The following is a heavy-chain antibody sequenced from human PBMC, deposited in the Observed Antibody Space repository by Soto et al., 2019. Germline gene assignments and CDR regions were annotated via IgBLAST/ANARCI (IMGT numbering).Heavy chain of an antibody. CDR2: ISAYNGNT. CDR1: GYTFTSYG. CDR3: ARDIYDILTGYYSAAAFDI. V-gene: IGHV1-18*01. J-gene: IGHJ3*02. Sequence: ASVKVSCKASGYTFTSYGISWVRQAPGQGLEWMGWISAYNGNTNYAQKVQGRVTMTTDTSTSTAYMELRSLRSDDTAVYYCARDIYDILTGYYSAAAFDIWGQGTMVTVSS. D-gene: IGHD3-9*01.